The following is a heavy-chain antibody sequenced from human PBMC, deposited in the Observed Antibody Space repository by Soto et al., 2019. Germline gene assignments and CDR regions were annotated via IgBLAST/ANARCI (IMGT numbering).Heavy chain of an antibody. J-gene: IGHJ6*02. CDR3: VRDPVVVVPAAIPYYYYYGMDV. CDR1: GFTFSSYW. D-gene: IGHD2-2*02. CDR2: INTDGSIT. Sequence: EVQLVESGGGLVQPGGSLRLSCAASGFTFSSYWMHWVRQAPGKGLVWVSRINTDGSITTYADSVKGRFTISRDNAKNTLYLQMNSLRAEDTAVYYCVRDPVVVVPAAIPYYYYYGMDVWGQGTTVTVSS. V-gene: IGHV3-74*01.